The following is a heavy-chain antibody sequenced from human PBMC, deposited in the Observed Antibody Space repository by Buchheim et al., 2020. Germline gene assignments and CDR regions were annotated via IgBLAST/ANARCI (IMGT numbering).Heavy chain of an antibody. J-gene: IGHJ4*02. D-gene: IGHD4-23*01. CDR2: ISYDGSNK. Sequence: QVQLVESGGGVVQPGRSLRLSCAASGFTFSTYAMHRFRQAPGKGLEWVAVISYDGSNKYYADSVKGRFIISRDNSKNTLYLQMNSLRAEDTAVYYCARKGTTVVGIDPRTIDYWGQGTL. CDR1: GFTFSTYA. CDR3: ARKGTTVVGIDPRTIDY. V-gene: IGHV3-30*04.